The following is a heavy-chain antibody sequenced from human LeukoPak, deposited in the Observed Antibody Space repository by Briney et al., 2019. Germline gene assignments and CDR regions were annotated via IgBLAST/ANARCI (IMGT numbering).Heavy chain of an antibody. V-gene: IGHV3-30*02. Sequence: GGSLRLSCAASGFTFNKHGMHWVRQAPGKGLEWFSFIRNDGNDKYYADSVKGRFTISRDNSKNTLYLQMNSLRAEDTAVYYCAKPAGYFDYWGQGTLVTVSS. CDR3: AKPAGYFDY. J-gene: IGHJ4*02. CDR1: GFTFNKHG. CDR2: IRNDGNDK.